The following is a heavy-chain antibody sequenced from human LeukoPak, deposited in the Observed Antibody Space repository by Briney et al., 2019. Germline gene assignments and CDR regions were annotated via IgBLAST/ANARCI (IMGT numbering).Heavy chain of an antibody. CDR2: IGAYNGNT. CDR3: ASGYCSGGSCYGLLDY. D-gene: IGHD2-15*01. CDR1: GYTFNTYG. V-gene: IGHV1-18*01. J-gene: IGHJ4*02. Sequence: ASVKVSCKASGYTFNTYGISWVQQAPGQGLEWMGWIGAYNGNTNYAQKLQGRVTMTTDTSTKTAYMELRSLRSDDTAVYYCASGYCSGGSCYGLLDYWGQGTLVIVSS.